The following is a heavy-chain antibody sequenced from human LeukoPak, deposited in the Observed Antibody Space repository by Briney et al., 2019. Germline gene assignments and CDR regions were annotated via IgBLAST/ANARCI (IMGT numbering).Heavy chain of an antibody. CDR1: GYTFTGYY. D-gene: IGHD6-6*01. Sequence: ASVKVSCKASGYTFTGYYMHWVRQAPGQGLEWMGWINPNSGGTNYAQKFQGRVTMTRDTSISTAYMELSRLRSDDTAVHYCARSSSSIAARHGYWGQGTLVTVSS. CDR2: INPNSGGT. CDR3: ARSSSSIAARHGY. V-gene: IGHV1-2*02. J-gene: IGHJ4*02.